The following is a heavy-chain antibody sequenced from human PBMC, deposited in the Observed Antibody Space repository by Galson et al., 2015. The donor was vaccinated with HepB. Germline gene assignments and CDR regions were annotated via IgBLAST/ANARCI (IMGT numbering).Heavy chain of an antibody. CDR3: ATDYGGNSVYAFDI. J-gene: IGHJ3*02. CDR1: GGTFSSYT. D-gene: IGHD4-23*01. CDR2: IIPILGIA. Sequence: SVKVSCKASGGTFSSYTISWVRQAPGQGLEWMGRIIPILGIANYAQKFQGRVTITADKSTSTAYMELSSLRSEDTAVYYCATDYGGNSVYAFDIWGQGTMVTVSS. V-gene: IGHV1-69*02.